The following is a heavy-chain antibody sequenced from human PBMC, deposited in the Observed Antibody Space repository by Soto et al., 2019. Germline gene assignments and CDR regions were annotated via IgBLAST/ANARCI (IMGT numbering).Heavy chain of an antibody. CDR3: AREYYYDSSGYYPSDY. D-gene: IGHD3-22*01. CDR2: IYYSGST. Sequence: SETLSLTCTVSGGSISSGDYYWSWIRQPPGKGLEWIGNIYYSGSTYYNPSLKSRVSISIDTSKNQLSLKLRSVTAAGTAVYYCAREYYYDSSGYYPSDYWGQGTLVTVSS. CDR1: GGSISSGDYY. J-gene: IGHJ4*02. V-gene: IGHV4-30-4*01.